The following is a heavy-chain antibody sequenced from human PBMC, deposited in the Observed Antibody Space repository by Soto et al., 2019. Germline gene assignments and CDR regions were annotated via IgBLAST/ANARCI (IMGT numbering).Heavy chain of an antibody. D-gene: IGHD6-13*01. V-gene: IGHV4-34*01. CDR2: INHSGST. CDR3: ARGLGIAAAGLTYLVHKYYFDY. Sequence: PSETLSLTCAVYGGSFSGYYWSWIRQPPGKGLEWIGEINHSGSTNYNPSLKSRVTISVDTSKNQFSLKLSSVTAADTAVYYCARGLGIAAAGLTYLVHKYYFDYWGQGTLVTVSS. J-gene: IGHJ4*02. CDR1: GGSFSGYY.